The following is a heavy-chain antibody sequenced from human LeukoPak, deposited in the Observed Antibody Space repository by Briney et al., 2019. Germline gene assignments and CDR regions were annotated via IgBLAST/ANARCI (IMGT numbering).Heavy chain of an antibody. V-gene: IGHV3-74*01. Sequence: GGSLRLSCAASGFTFDDYTMHWVRQAPGKGLEWVSHINTDGATTNYADSVKGRFTISRDNAKNTLYLQMNSLRAEDTAVYYCARSGNFGSFDYWGQGTLVTVSS. J-gene: IGHJ4*02. CDR2: INTDGATT. D-gene: IGHD5-12*01. CDR1: GFTFDDYT. CDR3: ARSGNFGSFDY.